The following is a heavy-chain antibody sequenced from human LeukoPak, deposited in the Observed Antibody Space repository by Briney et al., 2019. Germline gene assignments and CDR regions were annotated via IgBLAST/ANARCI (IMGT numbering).Heavy chain of an antibody. J-gene: IGHJ6*03. CDR3: ARHFTMVRGTYYYYMGV. Sequence: SETLSLTCTVSGYSISSGYYWGWIRQPPGKGLEWIGYIYYSGSTNYNPSLKSRVTISVDTSKNQFSLKLSSVTAADTAVYYCARHFTMVRGTYYYYMGVWGKGTTVTISS. V-gene: IGHV4-61*01. CDR2: IYYSGST. CDR1: GYSISSGYY. D-gene: IGHD3-10*01.